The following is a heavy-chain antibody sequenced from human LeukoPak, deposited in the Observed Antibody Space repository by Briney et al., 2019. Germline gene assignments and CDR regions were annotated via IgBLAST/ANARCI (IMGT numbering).Heavy chain of an antibody. CDR1: GYTFTSYY. V-gene: IGHV1-2*02. D-gene: IGHD3-22*01. J-gene: IGHJ4*02. CDR3: ARAHSAYSYDY. CDR2: INANNGGT. Sequence: ASVKVSCKASGYTFTSYYMHWVRPAPGQGLEWMGWINANNGGTIYAQKFQGRVTMTRDTSISTAYMELSRLRSDDTAVYYCARAHSAYSYDYWGQGTLVLVSS.